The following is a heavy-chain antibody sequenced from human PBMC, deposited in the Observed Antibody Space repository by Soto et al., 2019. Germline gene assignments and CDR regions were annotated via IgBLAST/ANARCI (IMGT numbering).Heavy chain of an antibody. CDR3: AGTRGYCSGGSCPTVVDY. J-gene: IGHJ4*02. CDR1: GGSISSYY. CDR2: IYDSGST. Sequence: QVQLQESGPGLVKPSETLSLTCTVSGGSISSYYWSWIRQPPGKGLEWIGYIYDSGSTNYNPSLKSRVTISVDTSKNPLSLKLSSVTAADTAVYYCAGTRGYCSGGSCPTVVDYWGQGTLVTVSS. V-gene: IGHV4-59*01. D-gene: IGHD2-15*01.